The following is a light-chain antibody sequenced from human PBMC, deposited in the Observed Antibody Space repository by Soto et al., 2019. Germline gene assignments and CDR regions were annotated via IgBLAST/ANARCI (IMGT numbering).Light chain of an antibody. V-gene: IGKV3-20*01. Sequence: LMTQSPGTLSLPQAETATLSCRASQSVSSNYVAWFHQKPGQAPRLLIYGASNRATGIPDRFSGSGSGTDFTLTITRLEPEDFAVYYCEQYYSSLTFGQGTMVDIK. CDR1: QSVSSNY. J-gene: IGKJ1*01. CDR2: GAS. CDR3: EQYYSSLT.